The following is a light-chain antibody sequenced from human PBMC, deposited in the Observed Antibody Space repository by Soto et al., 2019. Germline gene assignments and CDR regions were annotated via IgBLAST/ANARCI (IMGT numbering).Light chain of an antibody. J-gene: IGLJ2*01. CDR2: SDN. CDR3: AAWDVSLVV. V-gene: IGLV1-44*01. CDR1: SANIGTNT. Sequence: QSVLTQPPSASGTPGQRVTIFCSGSSANIGTNTVIWYQQLPGAAPKLLIYSDNQRPSGVPDRCSGSKSGTSASLAISGLQSEDEADYYCAAWDVSLVVFGGGTKLTVL.